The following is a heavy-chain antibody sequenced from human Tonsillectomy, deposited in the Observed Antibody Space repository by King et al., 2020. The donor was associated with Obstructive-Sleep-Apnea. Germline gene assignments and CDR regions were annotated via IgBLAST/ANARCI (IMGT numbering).Heavy chain of an antibody. CDR2: ISSSSSYI. V-gene: IGHV3-21*01. J-gene: IGHJ4*02. D-gene: IGHD5-18*01. Sequence: EVQLVESGGGLVKPGGSLRLSCAASGFTFSSYSMNWVRQAPGKGLEWVSSISSSSSYIYYADSVKGRFTISRDNAKNSLYLQMNSLRAEDTAVYYCARDNVWGIQLSFWGQGTLVTVSS. CDR3: ARDNVWGIQLSF. CDR1: GFTFSSYS.